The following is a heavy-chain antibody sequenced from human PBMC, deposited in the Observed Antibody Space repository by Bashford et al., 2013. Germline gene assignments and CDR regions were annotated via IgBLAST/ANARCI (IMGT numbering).Heavy chain of an antibody. Sequence: VRQAPGKGLEWIGRLKSKSDGGTADYAAPVKGRFTISRDDSKDTLYLQVDSLKTEDTAVYYCTTGSRSGWIEYYFEYWGQGTLVTVSS. CDR2: LKSKSDGGTA. J-gene: IGHJ4*02. D-gene: IGHD6-19*01. CDR3: TTGSRSGWIEYYFEY. V-gene: IGHV3-15*07.